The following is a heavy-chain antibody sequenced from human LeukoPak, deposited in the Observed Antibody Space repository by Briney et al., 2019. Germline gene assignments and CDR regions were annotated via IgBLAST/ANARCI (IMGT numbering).Heavy chain of an antibody. D-gene: IGHD4-23*01. V-gene: IGHV4-34*01. CDR1: GGSFSGYY. CDR2: INHSGST. J-gene: IGHJ4*02. CDR3: ASGSNYGGNSGPFDY. Sequence: SETLSLTCAVYGGSFSGYYWSWIRQPPGKGLEWIGEINHSGSTNYNPSLKSRVTISVDTSKNQFSLKLSSVTAADTAVYYRASGSNYGGNSGPFDYWGQGTLVTVSS.